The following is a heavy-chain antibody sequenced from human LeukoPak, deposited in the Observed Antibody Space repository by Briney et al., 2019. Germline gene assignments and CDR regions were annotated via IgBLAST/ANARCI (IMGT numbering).Heavy chain of an antibody. CDR1: GLTFSSYS. CDR3: ARGRNCSGGSCHHTGMDV. Sequence: GGSLRLSCAASGLTFSSYSMNWVRQAPGKGLEWVSSISSSSSYIYYADSVKGRFTISRDNAKNSLYLQMNSLRAEDTAVYYCARGRNCSGGSCHHTGMDVWGKGTTVTVSS. V-gene: IGHV3-21*01. D-gene: IGHD2-15*01. J-gene: IGHJ6*03. CDR2: ISSSSSYI.